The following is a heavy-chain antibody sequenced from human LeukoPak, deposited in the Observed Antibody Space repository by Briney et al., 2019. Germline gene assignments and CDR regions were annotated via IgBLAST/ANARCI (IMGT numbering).Heavy chain of an antibody. D-gene: IGHD2-21*02. CDR2: INTNTGNP. CDR1: GYMFTSFA. J-gene: IGHJ6*02. Sequence: VASVKVSCKASGYMFTSFAVSWVRQAAGQGLEWLGWINTNTGNPTYAQGFTGRFVFSLDTSVRTTYLQISSLKAEDTAVYYCAKGRRGGDRRSYYYYHGMDVWGQGTTVTVSS. CDR3: AKGRRGGDRRSYYYYHGMDV. V-gene: IGHV7-4-1*02.